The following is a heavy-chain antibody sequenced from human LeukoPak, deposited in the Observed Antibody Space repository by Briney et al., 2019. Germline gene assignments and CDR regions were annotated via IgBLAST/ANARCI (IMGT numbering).Heavy chain of an antibody. J-gene: IGHJ4*02. V-gene: IGHV4-38-2*02. CDR1: GYSISSGYY. CDR3: ARVYYDSSGYYLHYFDY. CDR2: IYHSGST. D-gene: IGHD3-22*01. Sequence: SETLSLTCTVSGYSISSGYYWGWIRQPPGKGLEWMGSIYHSGSTYYNPSLKSRVTISVDTSKNQFSLKLSSVTAADTAVYYCARVYYDSSGYYLHYFDYWGQGTLVTVSS.